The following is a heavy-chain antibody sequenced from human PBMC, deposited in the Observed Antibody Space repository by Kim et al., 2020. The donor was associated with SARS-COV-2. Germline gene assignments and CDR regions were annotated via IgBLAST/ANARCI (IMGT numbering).Heavy chain of an antibody. V-gene: IGHV3-48*03. CDR1: GFTFSSYE. D-gene: IGHD6-19*01. Sequence: GGSLRLSCAASGFTFSSYEMNWVRQAPGKGLEWVSYISSSGSTIYYADSVKGRFTISRDNAKNSLYLQMNSLRAEETAVYYCARERSAQWLVTGFDYWGQGTLVTVSS. CDR3: ARERSAQWLVTGFDY. J-gene: IGHJ4*02. CDR2: ISSSGSTI.